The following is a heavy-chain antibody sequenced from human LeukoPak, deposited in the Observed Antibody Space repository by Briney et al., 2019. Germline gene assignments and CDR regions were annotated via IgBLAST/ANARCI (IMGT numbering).Heavy chain of an antibody. CDR1: GFTFSSHG. J-gene: IGHJ4*02. CDR2: IRNDGSNK. CDR3: ARGCGGSAACYIIDY. Sequence: GGSLRLSCAASGFTFSSHGMHWVRQAPGKGLEWVTIIRNDGSNKNYVDSVKGRFIISRDNSKNTLYLQMNSLRAEDTAVYYCARGCGGSAACYIIDYWGQGTLVTVSS. V-gene: IGHV3-30*02. D-gene: IGHD2-15*01.